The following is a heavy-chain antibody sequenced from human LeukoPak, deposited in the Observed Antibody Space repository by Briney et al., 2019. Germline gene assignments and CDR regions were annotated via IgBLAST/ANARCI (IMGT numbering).Heavy chain of an antibody. D-gene: IGHD3-10*01. CDR3: ARPSGSGSYYAPWDY. J-gene: IGHJ4*02. CDR2: IYPGDSDT. CDR1: GYSFISYW. V-gene: IGHV5-51*01. Sequence: GESLKISCKASGYSFISYWIGWVRQMPGKSLEWMGIIYPGDSDTRYSPSFQGQVTISVDKPITTAYLQWSSLKASDTAIYYCARPSGSGSYYAPWDYWGQGTLVTVSS.